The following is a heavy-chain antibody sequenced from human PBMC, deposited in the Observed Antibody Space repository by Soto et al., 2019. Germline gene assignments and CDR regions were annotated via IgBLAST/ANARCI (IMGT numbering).Heavy chain of an antibody. CDR3: ARGWGLVS. D-gene: IGHD6-19*01. CDR2: IIPIHGTT. J-gene: IGHJ4*02. CDR1: GGSLTSYP. V-gene: IGHV1-69*01. Sequence: QLEQSGAEVRKPGSSVKVSCKPSGGSLTSYPMAWVRQAPGKGFEWMGGIIPIHGTTEYAQKFQGRVTITADESPTRATLELTGLTSEDTAVYYCARGWGLVSWGQGTLVTVSS.